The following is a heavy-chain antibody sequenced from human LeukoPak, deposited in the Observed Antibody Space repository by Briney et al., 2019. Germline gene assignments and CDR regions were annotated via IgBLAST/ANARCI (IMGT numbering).Heavy chain of an antibody. CDR3: ARGGRSDNWFDP. V-gene: IGHV4-59*01. CDR2: IYYSGST. J-gene: IGHJ5*02. CDR1: GGSITGYY. D-gene: IGHD2-15*01. Sequence: SETLSFTCTVSGGSITGYYWSWIRQPPGKGLEWTGYIYYSGSTNYNPSLKSRVTISVDTSKNQFSLKLSSVTAADTAVYYCARGGRSDNWFDPWGQGTLVTVSS.